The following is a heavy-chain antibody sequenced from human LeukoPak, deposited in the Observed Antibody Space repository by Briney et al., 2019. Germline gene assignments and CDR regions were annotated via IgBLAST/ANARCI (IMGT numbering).Heavy chain of an antibody. D-gene: IGHD3-10*01. Sequence: GGSLRLSCAASGFTFSSYVMSWVRQAPGKGLEWVSSISNSGGSTYYADSVKGRFTISRDNSKNTLYLQMNSLRAEDTAVYYCAKSPGGYYFDYWGQGTLVTVSS. J-gene: IGHJ4*02. CDR3: AKSPGGYYFDY. CDR1: GFTFSSYV. V-gene: IGHV3-23*01. CDR2: ISNSGGST.